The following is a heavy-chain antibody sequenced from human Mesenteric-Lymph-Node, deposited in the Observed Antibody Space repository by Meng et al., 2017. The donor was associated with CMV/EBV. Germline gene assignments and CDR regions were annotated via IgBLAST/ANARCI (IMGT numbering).Heavy chain of an antibody. Sequence: ASVKVSCKASGYTFTSYGISWVRQASGQGLEWMGWISAYNGNTNYAQKLQGRVTMTTDTSTSTAYMELRSLRSDDTAVYYCARLNFWSGYYYYGMDVWGQGTTVTVSS. V-gene: IGHV1-18*01. D-gene: IGHD3-3*01. J-gene: IGHJ6*02. CDR3: ARLNFWSGYYYYGMDV. CDR2: ISAYNGNT. CDR1: GYTFTSYG.